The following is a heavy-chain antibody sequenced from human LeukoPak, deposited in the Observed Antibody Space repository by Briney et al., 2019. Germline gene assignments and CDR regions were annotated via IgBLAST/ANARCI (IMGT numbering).Heavy chain of an antibody. CDR1: GFTFSSYN. D-gene: IGHD2-2*01. CDR3: AKDSLRTLPAASFDY. Sequence: GGSLRLSCAASGFTFSSYNMNWVRQAPGKGLEWVSSISSSSSYIYYADSVKGRFTISRDNAKNSLYLQMNSLRTEDTAVYYCAKDSLRTLPAASFDYWGQGTLVTVSS. J-gene: IGHJ4*02. V-gene: IGHV3-21*04. CDR2: ISSSSSYI.